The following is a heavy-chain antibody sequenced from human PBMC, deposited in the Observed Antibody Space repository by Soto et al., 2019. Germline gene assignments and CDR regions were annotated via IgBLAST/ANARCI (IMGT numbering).Heavy chain of an antibody. J-gene: IGHJ4*02. CDR2: IYYSGST. CDR3: ARGHYDFWSGYFATIDY. CDR1: GGSISSGGYY. V-gene: IGHV4-30-4*01. D-gene: IGHD3-3*01. Sequence: SETLSLTCTVSGGSISSGGYYWSWIRQHPGRGLEWIGYIYYSGSTYYNPSLKSRDTISADTSKDQFSLKLTSVTAADTAVYYCARGHYDFWSGYFATIDYWGQGTLVTVSS.